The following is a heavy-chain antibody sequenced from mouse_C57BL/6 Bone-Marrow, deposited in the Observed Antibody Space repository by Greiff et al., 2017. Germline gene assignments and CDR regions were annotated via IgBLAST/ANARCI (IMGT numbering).Heavy chain of an antibody. CDR3: AREGGLRREYFDV. V-gene: IGHV5-4*01. J-gene: IGHJ1*03. CDR1: GFTFSSYA. CDR2: ISDGGSYT. D-gene: IGHD2-4*01. Sequence: EVHLVESGGGLVKPGGSLKLSCAASGFTFSSYAMSWVRQTPEKRLEWVATISDGGSYTYYPDNVKGRFTISRDNAKNNLYLQMSHLKSEDTAMYYCAREGGLRREYFDVWGTGTTVTVSS.